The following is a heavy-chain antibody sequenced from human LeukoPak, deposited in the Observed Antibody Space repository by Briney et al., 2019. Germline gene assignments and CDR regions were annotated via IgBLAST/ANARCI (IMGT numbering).Heavy chain of an antibody. J-gene: IGHJ3*02. CDR1: GGSFSGYY. CDR2: INHSGST. V-gene: IGHV4-34*01. D-gene: IGHD4-17*01. Sequence: SETLSLTCAVYGGSFSGYYWSWIRQPPGKGLEWIGEINHSGSTNYNPSLKSRVTISVGTSKNQFSLKLSSVTAADTAVYYCATTTVTRDAFDIWGQGTMVTVSS. CDR3: ATTTVTRDAFDI.